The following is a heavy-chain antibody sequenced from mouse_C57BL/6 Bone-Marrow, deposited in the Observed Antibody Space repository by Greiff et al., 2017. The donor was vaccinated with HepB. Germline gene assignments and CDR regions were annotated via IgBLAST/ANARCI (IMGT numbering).Heavy chain of an antibody. J-gene: IGHJ2*01. Sequence: VQLQQSGPELVKPGASVKISCKASGYTFTDYYMNWVKQSHGKSLEWIGDINPNNGGTSYNQKFKGKATLTVDKSSSTAYMELRSLTSEDSAVYYCARRGLCDYWGQGTTLTVSS. CDR1: GYTFTDYY. CDR2: INPNNGGT. CDR3: ARRGLCDY. V-gene: IGHV1-26*01. D-gene: IGHD3-1*01.